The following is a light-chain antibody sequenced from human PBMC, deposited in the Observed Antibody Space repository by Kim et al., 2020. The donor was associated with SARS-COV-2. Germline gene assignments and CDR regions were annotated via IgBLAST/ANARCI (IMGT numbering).Light chain of an antibody. V-gene: IGKV1D-12*01. CDR1: QGIGNG. CDR2: VAS. Sequence: ASVGASVIITSRASQGIGNGLAWYQQKPGKAPKLLISVASTLESGVPSRFSGSGSGTDFTLTIANFQPEDSATYYCQQANSFPLTFGQGTRLEIK. CDR3: QQANSFPLT. J-gene: IGKJ5*01.